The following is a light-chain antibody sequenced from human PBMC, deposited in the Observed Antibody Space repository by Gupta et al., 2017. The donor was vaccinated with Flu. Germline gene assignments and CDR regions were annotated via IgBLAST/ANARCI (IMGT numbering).Light chain of an antibody. CDR1: SSNIGGDYR. CDR3: QSYDITLSGWV. Sequence: SVLTQPPSVSGAPGQRVTISCHGSSSNIGGDYRVHWYHQLPGTAPKLLIYDPTKRPSGVPDRFSGSKSGTSASLAISGLQAEDEADYYCQSYDITLSGWVFGGGTKLTVL. J-gene: IGLJ3*02. V-gene: IGLV1-40*01. CDR2: DPT.